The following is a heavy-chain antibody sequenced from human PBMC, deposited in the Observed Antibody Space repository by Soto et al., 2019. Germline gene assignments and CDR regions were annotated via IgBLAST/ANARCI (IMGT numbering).Heavy chain of an antibody. Sequence: QVQLVQSGAEVKKPGASVKVSCKASGYTFTSYAMHWVRQAPGQRLEWMGWINAGNGNTNYSQKFQGRVTITRDTTASTAYMELSSLTSEDTAVYYCAKSIVVVTALDYWGQGTLVTVSS. CDR3: AKSIVVVTALDY. CDR1: GYTFTSYA. V-gene: IGHV1-3*01. D-gene: IGHD2-21*02. CDR2: INAGNGNT. J-gene: IGHJ4*02.